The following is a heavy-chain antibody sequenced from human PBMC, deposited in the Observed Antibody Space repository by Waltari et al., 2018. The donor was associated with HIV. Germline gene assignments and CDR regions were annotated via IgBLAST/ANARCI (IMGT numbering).Heavy chain of an antibody. D-gene: IGHD6-13*01. V-gene: IGHV4-34*01. CDR1: GGSFSGYY. Sequence: QVQLQQWGAGLLQPSETLSLTCAVYGGSFSGYYWSWIRQPPGKGLEWIGEINHSGSTNYNPSLKSRVTRSVDASKNQLSLKLSSVTAADTAVYYCARGAAARSVAFDIWGQGTMVTVSS. CDR3: ARGAAARSVAFDI. CDR2: INHSGST. J-gene: IGHJ3*02.